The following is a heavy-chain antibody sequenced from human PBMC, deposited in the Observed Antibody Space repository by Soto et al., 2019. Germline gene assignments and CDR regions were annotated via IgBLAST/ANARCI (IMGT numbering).Heavy chain of an antibody. Sequence: PSETLSLTCIVSGGSISSSYWSLIRQPAGKGLEWIGRIYPSGTTNYNPSLKSRLTMSVDTSKNQFSLRLRSVTAADTAVYFCARDDYGQDGMDGWGQGTTVTVSS. J-gene: IGHJ6*02. D-gene: IGHD3-10*01. CDR3: ARDDYGQDGMDG. V-gene: IGHV4-4*07. CDR1: GGSISSSY. CDR2: IYPSGTT.